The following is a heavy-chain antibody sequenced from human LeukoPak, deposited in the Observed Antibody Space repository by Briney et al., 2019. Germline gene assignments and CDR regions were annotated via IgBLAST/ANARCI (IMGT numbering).Heavy chain of an antibody. Sequence: SETLSLTCTVSGGSISSYYCSWIRQPPGKGLEWIGYIYYSGSTNYNPSLKSRVTISLDTSKNQFSLKLSSVTTADTAVYYCARQNIAVAGRGGFDPWGQGTLVTVSS. J-gene: IGHJ5*02. CDR2: IYYSGST. D-gene: IGHD6-19*01. CDR1: GGSISSYY. V-gene: IGHV4-59*01. CDR3: ARQNIAVAGRGGFDP.